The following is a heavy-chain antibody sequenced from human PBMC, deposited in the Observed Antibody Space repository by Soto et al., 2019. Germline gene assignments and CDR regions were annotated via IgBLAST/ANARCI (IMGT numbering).Heavy chain of an antibody. CDR1: GFIFSTYS. D-gene: IGHD1-7*01. J-gene: IGHJ3*01. V-gene: IGHV3-23*01. CDR3: AKCMQAYWNYDAHHV. Sequence: EVKLLESGGGLVQPGGSLRLSCAASGFIFSTYSMTWARQAPGKGLEWVAHITASGGTTYYADSVKGRFTISRDTSRNTLYLQMNSLRAEDSALYYCAKCMQAYWNYDAHHVWGQGTMVTVSS. CDR2: ITASGGTT.